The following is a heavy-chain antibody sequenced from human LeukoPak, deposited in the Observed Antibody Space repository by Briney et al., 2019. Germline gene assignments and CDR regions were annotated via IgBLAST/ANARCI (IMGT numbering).Heavy chain of an antibody. CDR3: ARDRRDGYNDIDY. CDR2: IDPNSGGT. J-gene: IGHJ4*02. CDR1: GYIFTGYY. D-gene: IGHD5-24*01. V-gene: IGHV1-2*02. Sequence: ASVKVSCKASGYIFTGYYMYWVRQAPGQGLEWMGWIDPNSGGTNYAQKFQGRVTMTRDTSISTAYMELSRLRSDDTAVYYCARDRRDGYNDIDYWGQGTLVTVSS.